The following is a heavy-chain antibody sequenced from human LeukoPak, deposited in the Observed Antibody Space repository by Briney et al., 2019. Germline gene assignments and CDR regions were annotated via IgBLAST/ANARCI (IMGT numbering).Heavy chain of an antibody. CDR2: TRGSGGDT. Sequence: PGGSLRLSCAASGSTFSSYAMSWVRQAPGQGLEWVSTTRGSGGDTYYADSVKGRFTISRDNSKNTLHLQMNSLRAEDTAVYYCAKKGPTMIPGNYFDYWGQGTLVTVSS. V-gene: IGHV3-23*01. CDR1: GSTFSSYA. D-gene: IGHD3-22*01. CDR3: AKKGPTMIPGNYFDY. J-gene: IGHJ4*02.